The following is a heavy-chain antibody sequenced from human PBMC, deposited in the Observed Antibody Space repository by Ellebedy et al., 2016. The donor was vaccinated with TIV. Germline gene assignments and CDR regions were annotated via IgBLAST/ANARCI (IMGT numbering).Heavy chain of an antibody. V-gene: IGHV4-30-4*08. D-gene: IGHD3-10*01. J-gene: IGHJ5*02. CDR3: AIIGARDWFDP. CDR2: LHSSVRS. Sequence: MPSETLSLTCSVSGFSINSGAYYRTWMRQSSGKGLEWIGYLHSSVRSTYNPSLRSRVTISVDTSQNQFSLRLTSVTAAEKAVYYCAIIGARDWFDPWGQGTLVTVSS. CDR1: GFSINSGAYY.